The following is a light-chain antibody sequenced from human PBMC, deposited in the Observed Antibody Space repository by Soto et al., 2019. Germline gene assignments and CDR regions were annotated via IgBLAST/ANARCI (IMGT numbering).Light chain of an antibody. CDR2: KAS. J-gene: IGKJ1*01. Sequence: DIQMTXXXXXXXASVGDRVTXTCRASXSISSWLAWYQQKPGKAPKLLIYKASSLESGVPSRFSGSGSGTEFTLTISSLQPDDFATYYCQQYNSYPWTFGQGTKVEIK. V-gene: IGKV1-5*03. CDR1: XSISSW. CDR3: QQYNSYPWT.